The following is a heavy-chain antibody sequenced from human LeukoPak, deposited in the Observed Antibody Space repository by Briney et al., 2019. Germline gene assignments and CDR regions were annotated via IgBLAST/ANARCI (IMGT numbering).Heavy chain of an antibody. CDR2: FDPEDGET. J-gene: IGHJ4*02. D-gene: IGHD5-12*01. Sequence: GASVKVSCKVSGYTLTELSMHWVRQAPGKGLEWMGGFDPEDGETIYAQKFQGRVTMTEDTSTDTAYMELSSLRSEDTAVYCCATAHRGYGMGSFDYWGQGTLVTVSS. V-gene: IGHV1-24*01. CDR3: ATAHRGYGMGSFDY. CDR1: GYTLTELS.